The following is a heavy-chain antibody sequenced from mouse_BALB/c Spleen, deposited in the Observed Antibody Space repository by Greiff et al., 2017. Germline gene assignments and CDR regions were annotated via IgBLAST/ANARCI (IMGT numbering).Heavy chain of an antibody. CDR3: TRDLSPSYFDY. CDR1: GFTFSSYT. J-gene: IGHJ2*01. D-gene: IGHD6-2*01. V-gene: IGHV5-6-4*01. CDR2: ISSGGSYT. Sequence: EGMLVESGGGLVKPGGSLKLSCAASGFTFSSYTMSWVRQTPEKRLEWVATISSGGSYTYYPDSVKGRFTISRDNAKNTLYLQMSSLKSEDTAMYYCTRDLSPSYFDYWGQGTTLTVSS.